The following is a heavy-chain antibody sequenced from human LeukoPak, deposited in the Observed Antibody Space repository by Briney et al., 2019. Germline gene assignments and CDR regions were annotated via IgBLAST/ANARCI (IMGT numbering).Heavy chain of an antibody. J-gene: IGHJ3*02. V-gene: IGHV4-61*02. CDR3: ARDGAGYYDSSGYYSDAFDI. CDR1: GGSISNGNYY. D-gene: IGHD3-22*01. Sequence: PSETLSLTCTVSGGSISNGNYYWSWIRQPAGKGLEWIGRIYTSGSTAYNPSLKSRVTMSVDTSKNQFSLKLSSVTAADTAVYYCARDGAGYYDSSGYYSDAFDIWGQGTMVTVSS. CDR2: IYTSGST.